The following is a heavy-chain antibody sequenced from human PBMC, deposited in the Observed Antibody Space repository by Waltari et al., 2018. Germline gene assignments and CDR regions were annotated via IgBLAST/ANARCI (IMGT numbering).Heavy chain of an antibody. CDR2: IIPILGIA. V-gene: IGHV1-69*02. CDR3: AKIVVVPAAGNWFDP. Sequence: QVQLVQSGAEVKKPGSSVTVSCKASGGTFSSYTISWVLQAPGQGLEWRGRIIPILGIANYAQKFQGRVTITADKSTSTAYMELSSLRSEDTAVYYCAKIVVVPAAGNWFDPWGQGTLVTVSS. CDR1: GGTFSSYT. J-gene: IGHJ5*02. D-gene: IGHD2-2*01.